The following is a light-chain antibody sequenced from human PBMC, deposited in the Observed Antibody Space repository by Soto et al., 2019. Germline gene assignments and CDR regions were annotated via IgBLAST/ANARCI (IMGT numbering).Light chain of an antibody. Sequence: QSVLTQPPSVSGAPGQRVTISCTGSSSNIGAGYDVHWYQQLPGTAPTLLISGNSNRPSGVPDRLSGSKSGTSASLAITGLRAEDEADYFCQSYDSSLSGYVFGTVTKLTVL. CDR2: GNS. CDR1: SSNIGAGYD. CDR3: QSYDSSLSGYV. V-gene: IGLV1-40*01. J-gene: IGLJ1*01.